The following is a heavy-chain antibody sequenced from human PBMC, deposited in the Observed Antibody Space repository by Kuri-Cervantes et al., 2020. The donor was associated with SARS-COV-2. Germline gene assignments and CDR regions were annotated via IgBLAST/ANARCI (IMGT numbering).Heavy chain of an antibody. D-gene: IGHD4-11*01. CDR1: EFTLISYG. V-gene: IGHV3-33*01. CDR3: ARCAFTDYSNYYYYYYYGMDV. CDR2: IWYDGSNK. Sequence: GGSLRLSCQASEFTLISYGMHWVRQAPGKGLEWVAVIWYDGSNKYYADSVKGRFTISRDNSKNTLYLQMNSLRAEDTAVYYCARCAFTDYSNYYYYYYYGMDVWGQGTTVTVSS. J-gene: IGHJ6*02.